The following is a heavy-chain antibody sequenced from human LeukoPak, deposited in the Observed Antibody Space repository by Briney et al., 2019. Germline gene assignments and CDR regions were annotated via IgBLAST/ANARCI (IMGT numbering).Heavy chain of an antibody. Sequence: GGSLRLSCAASGCTFSSYSLYWVGQAPGKGGEWVSYISSSSSTIYYADSVKGRFTISRDNAKNSLYLQLNSLRAEDTAVYYCARTHGITICGGRYYFDYWGQGTLVTVSS. CDR2: ISSSSSTI. J-gene: IGHJ4*02. D-gene: IGHD3-3*01. CDR3: ARTHGITICGGRYYFDY. CDR1: GCTFSSYS. V-gene: IGHV3-48*01.